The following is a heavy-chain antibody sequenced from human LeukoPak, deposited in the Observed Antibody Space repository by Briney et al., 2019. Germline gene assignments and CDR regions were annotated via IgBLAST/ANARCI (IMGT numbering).Heavy chain of an antibody. CDR2: TRNRVKSYTT. J-gene: IGHJ3*01. CDR3: ARAPSYDTSDLYFGPFDF. V-gene: IGHV3-72*01. CDR1: GVTLSDHY. Sequence: PGGSLRLSCGASGVTLSDHYMDWVRQATGKGGVWVGRTRNRVKSYTTEYAAAVKGRLRNSRDDSKNSLYLQMNSLKTEDTAVYYCARAPSYDTSDLYFGPFDFWRKGTMVNVSS. D-gene: IGHD3-22*01.